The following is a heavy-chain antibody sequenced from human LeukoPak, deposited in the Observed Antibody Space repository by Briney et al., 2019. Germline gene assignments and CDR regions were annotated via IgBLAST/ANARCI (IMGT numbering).Heavy chain of an antibody. Sequence: GGSLRLSCKVSGFTFDDYAMHWVRHTPGKGLEWVSGITWNRDNIGYGDSVKGRFTIYRDNVKNVLYLQMNSLRPEDTALYYCAKDLSSAITSALVLDVWGQGTTVIVS. V-gene: IGHV3-9*01. CDR3: AKDLSSAITSALVLDV. CDR1: GFTFDDYA. CDR2: ITWNRDNI. D-gene: IGHD3-22*01. J-gene: IGHJ6*02.